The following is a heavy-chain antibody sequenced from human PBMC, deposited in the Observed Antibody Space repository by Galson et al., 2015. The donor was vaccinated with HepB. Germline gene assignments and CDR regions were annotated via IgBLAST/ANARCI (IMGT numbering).Heavy chain of an antibody. CDR3: ATDRYCSSTRCPNALDY. Sequence: SLRLSCAASGFIFRNAWMSWVRQAPGKGLEWVGRIKTKSDGGTTDYAAPVKGRFTITRDDSKNTVYLQINSLKAEDTAVYYCATDRYCSSTRCPNALDYWGQGTLVTVSS. J-gene: IGHJ4*02. V-gene: IGHV3-15*01. CDR2: IKTKSDGGTT. CDR1: GFIFRNAW. D-gene: IGHD2-2*01.